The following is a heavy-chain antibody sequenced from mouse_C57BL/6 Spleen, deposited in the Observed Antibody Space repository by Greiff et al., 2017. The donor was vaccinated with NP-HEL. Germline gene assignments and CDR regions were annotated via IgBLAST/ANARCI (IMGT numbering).Heavy chain of an antibody. J-gene: IGHJ4*01. V-gene: IGHV1-64*01. CDR2: IHPNSGST. Sequence: HVQLQQPGAELVKPGASVKLSCKASGYTFTSYWMHWVKQRPGQGLEWIGMIHPNSGSTNYNEKFKSKATLTVDKSSSTAYMQLSSLTSEDSAVYYCAGTTVVATNAMDYWGQGTSVTVSS. CDR3: AGTTVVATNAMDY. D-gene: IGHD1-1*01. CDR1: GYTFTSYW.